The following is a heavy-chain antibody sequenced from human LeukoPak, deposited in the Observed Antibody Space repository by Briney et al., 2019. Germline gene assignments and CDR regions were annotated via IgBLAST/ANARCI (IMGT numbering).Heavy chain of an antibody. CDR1: GGTFSSYA. J-gene: IGHJ5*02. CDR3: ARDREPTIKKYCSGGSCYLNWFDP. V-gene: IGHV1-69*13. D-gene: IGHD2-15*01. CDR2: IIPIFGTA. Sequence: SSVKVSCKASGGTFSSYAISWVRQAPGQGREWMGGIIPIFGTANYAQKFQGRVTINADESTSTAYMELSSLRSEDTAVYYCARDREPTIKKYCSGGSCYLNWFDPWGQGTLVTVSS.